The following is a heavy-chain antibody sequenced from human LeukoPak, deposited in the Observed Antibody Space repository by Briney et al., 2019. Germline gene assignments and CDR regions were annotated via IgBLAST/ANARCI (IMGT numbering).Heavy chain of an antibody. CDR1: KFTFSDYW. CDR3: ARDRSSSWLYYYYYYMDV. J-gene: IGHJ6*03. CDR2: IKQDGSEK. V-gene: IGHV3-7*01. D-gene: IGHD6-13*01. Sequence: PGGSLRLSCAASKFTFSDYWMTWVRKAPGKGLEWVANIKQDGSEKYYVDSVKGRFTISRDNAKNSLYLQMNSLRAEDTAVYYCARDRSSSWLYYYYYYMDVWGKGTTVTVSS.